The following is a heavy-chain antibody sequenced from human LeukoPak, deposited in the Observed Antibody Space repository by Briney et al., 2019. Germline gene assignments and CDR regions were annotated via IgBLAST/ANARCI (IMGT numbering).Heavy chain of an antibody. CDR3: AKNLGYCSGGSCYGNWFDP. CDR2: MLYSGSI. CDR1: GGSISSYY. V-gene: IGHV4-59*08. Sequence: SETLPLTCTVSGGSISSYYWNWIRQTPGKGLEWIGNMLYSGSISYNPSLKSRVTISLDTSKNQVSLKLSSVTAADTAVYYCAKNLGYCSGGSCYGNWFDPWGQGTLVTVSS. D-gene: IGHD2-15*01. J-gene: IGHJ5*02.